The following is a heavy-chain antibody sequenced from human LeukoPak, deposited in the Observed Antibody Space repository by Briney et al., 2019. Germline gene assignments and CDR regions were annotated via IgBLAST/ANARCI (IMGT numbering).Heavy chain of an antibody. CDR1: GASINSYY. Sequence: PSETLSLTCTVPGASINSYYFTWIRQPAGKGLEWIGRVFSDGATDYNPSLQSRVTMSLDTSKNQVSLKLSSVAAADTAVYYCARTFCSGGNCFHFDYWGQGTLVTVSS. V-gene: IGHV4-4*07. J-gene: IGHJ4*02. CDR2: VFSDGAT. CDR3: ARTFCSGGNCFHFDY. D-gene: IGHD2-15*01.